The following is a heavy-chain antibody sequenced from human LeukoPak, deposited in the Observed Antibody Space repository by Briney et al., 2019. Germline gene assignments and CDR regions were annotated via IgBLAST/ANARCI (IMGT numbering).Heavy chain of an antibody. V-gene: IGHV3-20*04. CDR1: GLTFSNYG. CDR2: INWNGGST. CDR3: ARSGRYDFWSGPYYFDY. D-gene: IGHD3-3*01. J-gene: IGHJ4*02. Sequence: GALRLSCVASGLTFSNYGMSWVRQAPGKGLEWVSGINWNGGSTGYADSVKGRFTISRDNAKNSLYLQMNSLRAEDTALYYCARSGRYDFWSGPYYFDYWGQGTLVTVSS.